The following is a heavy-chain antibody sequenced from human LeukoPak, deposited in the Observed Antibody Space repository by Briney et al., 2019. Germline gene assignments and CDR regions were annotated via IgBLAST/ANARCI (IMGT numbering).Heavy chain of an antibody. V-gene: IGHV3-73*01. CDR1: GLPFCVLA. CDR3: TRHFGDMGLKN. J-gene: IGHJ4*02. CDR2: IRSKANSYAT. Sequence: PGGSLTLSCAPSGLPFCVLAMHCLPQASEKGVVWLGRIRSKANSYATAYAASVKGRFTISRDDSKNTAYLQMNSLKTEDTAVYYCTRHFGDMGLKNWGQGTLVTVSS. D-gene: IGHD3-16*01.